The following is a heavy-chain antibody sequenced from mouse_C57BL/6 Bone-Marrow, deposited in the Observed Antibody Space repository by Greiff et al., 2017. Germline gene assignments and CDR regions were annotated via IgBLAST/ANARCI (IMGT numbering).Heavy chain of an antibody. CDR3: AMVTTVVGGFAY. D-gene: IGHD1-1*01. CDR1: GFNIKNTY. CDR2: IHPSDSDT. J-gene: IGHJ3*01. V-gene: IGHV1-74*01. Sequence: QVQLQQSVAELVRPGASVKLSCTASGFNIKNTYMHWVKQRPEQGLEWIGRIHPSDSDTNYNQKFKGKATLTVDKSSSTAYMQLSSLTSEDSAVYYCAMVTTVVGGFAYWGQGTLVTVSA.